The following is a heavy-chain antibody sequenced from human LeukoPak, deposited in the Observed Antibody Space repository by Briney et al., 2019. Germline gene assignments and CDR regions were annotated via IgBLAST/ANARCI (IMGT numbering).Heavy chain of an antibody. D-gene: IGHD6-6*01. CDR2: IYTSGST. V-gene: IGHV4-4*07. J-gene: IGHJ3*02. Sequence: PSETLSLTCIVSGGSISSYYWSWIRQPAGKGLEWIGRIYTSGSTNYNPSLKSRVTMSVDTSKDQFSLKLSSVTAADTAVYYCARVTYSSSSMSLDAFDIWGQGTMVTVSS. CDR1: GGSISSYY. CDR3: ARVTYSSSSMSLDAFDI.